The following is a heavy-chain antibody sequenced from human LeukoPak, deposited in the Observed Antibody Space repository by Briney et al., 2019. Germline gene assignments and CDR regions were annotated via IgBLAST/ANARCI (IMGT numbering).Heavy chain of an antibody. CDR1: GFTFDDYA. CDR2: ISWNSGSI. V-gene: IGHV3-9*01. CDR3: AKDREYSSSYIDY. J-gene: IGHJ4*02. D-gene: IGHD6-6*01. Sequence: PGGSLRLSCAASGFTFDDYAMHWVRQAPGKGLEWVSGISWNSGSIGYADSVKGRFTISRDNAKNSLYLQMNSLRVEDTALYYCAKDREYSSSYIDYWGQGTLVTVSS.